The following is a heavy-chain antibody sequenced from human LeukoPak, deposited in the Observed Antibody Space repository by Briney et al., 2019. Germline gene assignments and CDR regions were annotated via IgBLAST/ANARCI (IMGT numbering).Heavy chain of an antibody. CDR3: ARDGVVPAAMRWHYYYYYMDV. CDR1: GGSISSYY. Sequence: PSETLSLTCTVSGGSISSYYWSWIRQPAGKGLEWIGRIYTSGSTNYNPSLKSRVTMSVDTSKNQFSLKLSSVTAADTAVYYCARDGVVPAAMRWHYYYYYMDVWGKGTTVTVSS. CDR2: IYTSGST. J-gene: IGHJ6*03. D-gene: IGHD2-2*01. V-gene: IGHV4-4*07.